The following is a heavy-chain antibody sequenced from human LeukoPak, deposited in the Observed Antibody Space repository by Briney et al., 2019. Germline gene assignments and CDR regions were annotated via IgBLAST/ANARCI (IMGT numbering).Heavy chain of an antibody. D-gene: IGHD3-10*01. Sequence: PSETLSLTCTVSGGSISSFFWSWIRQPPGKGLEWIGYISYSGSTHYNPSLQSRVTISVDTPKNQFSLKLSSVTAADTAVYYCARYGQTPYYFDYWGQGTLVTVSS. CDR1: GGSISSFF. CDR3: ARYGQTPYYFDY. CDR2: ISYSGST. V-gene: IGHV4-59*01. J-gene: IGHJ4*02.